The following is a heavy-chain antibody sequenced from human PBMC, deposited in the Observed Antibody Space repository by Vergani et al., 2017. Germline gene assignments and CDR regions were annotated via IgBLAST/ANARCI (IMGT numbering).Heavy chain of an antibody. CDR1: GFTFSSYS. J-gene: IGHJ6*02. D-gene: IGHD6-19*01. V-gene: IGHV3-21*01. CDR2: ISSSSSYI. CDR3: AREPLHFIAVARDSSYYYGMDV. Sequence: EVQLVESGGGLVKPGGSLRLSCAASGFTFSSYSMNWVRQAPGKGLEWVSSISSSSSYIYYADSVKGRFTISSDNAKNSLYLQMNSLGAEDTAVYYCAREPLHFIAVARDSSYYYGMDVWGQGTTVTVSS.